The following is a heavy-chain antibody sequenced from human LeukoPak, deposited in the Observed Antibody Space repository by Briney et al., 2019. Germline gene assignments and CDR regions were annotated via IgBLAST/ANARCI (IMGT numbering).Heavy chain of an antibody. CDR3: ARVVDTAMHGAYYFDY. Sequence: PSQTLSLTCTVSGGSISCGGYYWSWIRQHPGKGLEWIGYIYYSGSTYYNPSLKSRVTISVDTSKNQFSLKLSSVTAADTAVYYCARVVDTAMHGAYYFDYWGQGTLVTVSS. CDR1: GGSISCGGYY. J-gene: IGHJ4*02. CDR2: IYYSGST. D-gene: IGHD5-18*01. V-gene: IGHV4-31*03.